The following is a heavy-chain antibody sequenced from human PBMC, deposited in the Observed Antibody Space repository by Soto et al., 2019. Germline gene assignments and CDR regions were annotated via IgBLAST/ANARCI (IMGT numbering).Heavy chain of an antibody. CDR3: ARERVVTNKASPV. J-gene: IGHJ6*02. V-gene: IGHV4-31*03. Sequence: PSETLSLTCTVSGGSISSGGYYWSWIRQHPGKGLEWIGYIYYSGSTHYNPSLKSRVTISVDTSKNQFSLKLSSVTAADTAVYYCARERVVTNKASPVWGQGTTVTVSS. CDR2: IYYSGST. CDR1: GGSISSGGYY. D-gene: IGHD2-21*02.